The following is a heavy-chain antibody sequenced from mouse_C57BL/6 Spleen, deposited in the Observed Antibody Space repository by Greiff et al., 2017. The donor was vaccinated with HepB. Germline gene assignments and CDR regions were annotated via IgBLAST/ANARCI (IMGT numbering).Heavy chain of an antibody. CDR2: IDPENGDT. D-gene: IGHD4-1*01. V-gene: IGHV14-4*01. J-gene: IGHJ3*01. CDR3: TLSGTRFAY. CDR1: GFNIKDDY. Sequence: VQLQQSGAELVRPGASVKLSCTASGFNIKDDYMHWVKQRPEQGLEWIGWIDPENGDTEYASKFQGKATITADTSSNTAYLQLSSLTSEDTAVYYCTLSGTRFAYWGQGTLVTVSA.